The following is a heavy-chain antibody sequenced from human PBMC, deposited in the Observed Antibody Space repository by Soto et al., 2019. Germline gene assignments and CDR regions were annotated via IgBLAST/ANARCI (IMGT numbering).Heavy chain of an antibody. J-gene: IGHJ6*02. Sequence: QVQLVQSGAEMRKPGSSVKVSCKASGGSFSSFAFSWVRQAPGQGLEWMGGIIPMFGSANYAQEFLGRVTSTADDSTSTAYMEISGLTFEDTAFYYCAVSLYGVVLHYYYRMDVWGPGTSVTVSS. CDR3: AVSLYGVVLHYYYRMDV. D-gene: IGHD3-3*01. V-gene: IGHV1-69*01. CDR2: IIPMFGSA. CDR1: GGSFSSFA.